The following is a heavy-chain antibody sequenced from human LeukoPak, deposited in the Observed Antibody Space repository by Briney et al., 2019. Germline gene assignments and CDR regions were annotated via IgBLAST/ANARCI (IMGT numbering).Heavy chain of an antibody. J-gene: IGHJ4*02. CDR3: ARDSYHGTMVRGCDY. D-gene: IGHD3-10*01. V-gene: IGHV3-30*04. CDR2: ISYDGSNK. Sequence: PGGSLRLSCAASGFTFSSYAMHWVRQAPGKGLEWVAVISYDGSNKYYADSVKGRFTISRDNSKNTLYLQMNSLRAEDTAVYYCARDSYHGTMVRGCDYWGQGTLVTVSS. CDR1: GFTFSSYA.